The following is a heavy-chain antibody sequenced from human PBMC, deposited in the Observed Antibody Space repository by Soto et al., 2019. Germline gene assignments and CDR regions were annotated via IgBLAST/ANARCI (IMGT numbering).Heavy chain of an antibody. Sequence: QVQLQESGPGLVKPSGTLSLTCAVSGGSISSSNWWRWVRQPPGKGLEWIGEIYHSGSTNYNPSHKSRVTITVVKSKNKFSLKLCSVTAADTAVYYWARDGSEPRFFGWYFDLWGRGTLVTVSS. D-gene: IGHD3-3*01. CDR2: IYHSGST. CDR1: GGSISSSNW. J-gene: IGHJ2*01. CDR3: ARDGSEPRFFGWYFDL. V-gene: IGHV4-4*02.